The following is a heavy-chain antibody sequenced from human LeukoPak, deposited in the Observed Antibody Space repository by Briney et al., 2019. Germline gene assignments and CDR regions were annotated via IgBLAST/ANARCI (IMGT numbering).Heavy chain of an antibody. CDR1: GDSISTYY. CDR3: ARGYVHGDY. Sequence: SETLSLTCSVSGDSISTYYWSWIRQPAGKRLEWIGRIYASGSAEYNPSLKSRVSMSTDTSKYHFSLDLTSVTAADTAVYFCARGYVHGDYWGQGILVIVSS. CDR2: IYASGSA. V-gene: IGHV4-4*07. D-gene: IGHD3-16*01. J-gene: IGHJ4*02.